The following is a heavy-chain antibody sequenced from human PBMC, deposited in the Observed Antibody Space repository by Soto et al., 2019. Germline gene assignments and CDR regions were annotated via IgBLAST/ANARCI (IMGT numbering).Heavy chain of an antibody. Sequence: SETLSLTCAVSGYSISSGYYWGWIRQPPGKGLEWIASIHYLGSTYQNPSLKRRVNISVDTSKNQFSLKFGSVTAADTAVYYCARVLGGSFYYFDSWGHGTLVTVSS. CDR3: ARVLGGSFYYFDS. D-gene: IGHD1-26*01. V-gene: IGHV4-38-2*01. J-gene: IGHJ4*01. CDR2: IHYLGST. CDR1: GYSISSGYY.